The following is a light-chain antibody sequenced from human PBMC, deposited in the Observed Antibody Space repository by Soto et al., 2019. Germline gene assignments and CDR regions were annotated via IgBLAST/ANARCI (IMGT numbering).Light chain of an antibody. V-gene: IGKV1-9*01. Sequence: DIQFTQSPSFLSASVGDRVTITCRASQGIYSYLAWYQQKPGKAPKLLIYTASTLQSGVPSRSSGSGSGTEFTLTISSLQPEDFATYYCQQLNSYPRTFGQGTK. CDR2: TAS. CDR1: QGIYSY. CDR3: QQLNSYPRT. J-gene: IGKJ2*01.